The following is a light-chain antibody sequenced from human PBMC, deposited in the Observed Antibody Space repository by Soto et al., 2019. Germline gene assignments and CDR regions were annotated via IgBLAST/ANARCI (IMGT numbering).Light chain of an antibody. J-gene: IGKJ4*01. CDR2: GAS. CDR3: QRFFSAVLT. Sequence: DIQLTQSPSSLSASLGDSITITCRASETISTFLNWYQVQPGKAPRLLVYGASYLQVGVPVRFRGSGSGTLFTLTIDNLQREDLAAYFCQRFFSAVLTFGGGTRVEI. CDR1: ETISTF. V-gene: IGKV1-39*01.